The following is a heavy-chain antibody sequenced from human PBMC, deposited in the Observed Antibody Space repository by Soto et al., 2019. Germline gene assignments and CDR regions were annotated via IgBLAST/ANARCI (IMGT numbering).Heavy chain of an antibody. CDR3: ARAPPVYTSGWFWWFDP. CDR1: GYTFTDYY. CDR2: INPKSGDT. Sequence: ASVKVSCKASGYTFTDYYIHWVRQAPGQGLERKGWINPKSGDTAYAQKFQAWVTMTRDTSINTAYLELGSLGPDDTAMFYCARAPPVYTSGWFWWFDPWGQGSLVTVSS. D-gene: IGHD6-19*01. V-gene: IGHV1-2*04. J-gene: IGHJ5*02.